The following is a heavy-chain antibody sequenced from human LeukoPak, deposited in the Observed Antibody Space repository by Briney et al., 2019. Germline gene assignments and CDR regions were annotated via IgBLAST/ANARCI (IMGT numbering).Heavy chain of an antibody. CDR3: ARCSGGSCYGGVDY. V-gene: IGHV3-48*04. D-gene: IGHD2-15*01. CDR1: GFSFSGYS. CDR2: ISSSSSNI. Sequence: PGGSLRLSCTASGFSFSGYSMDWVRQAPGKGLEWVSYISSSSSNIYYADSVKGRFTISRDNAKNSLYLQMNSLRAEDTAVYYCARCSGGSCYGGVDYWGQGTLVTVSS. J-gene: IGHJ4*02.